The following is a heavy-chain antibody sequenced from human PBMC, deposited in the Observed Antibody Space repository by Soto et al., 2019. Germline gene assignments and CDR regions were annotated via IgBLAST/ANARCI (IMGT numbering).Heavy chain of an antibody. CDR1: GFTFSSYS. CDR3: ARDWEDRTYNWFDP. D-gene: IGHD1-26*01. J-gene: IGHJ5*02. CDR2: ISSSSSTI. Sequence: EVQLVESGGGLVQPGGSLRLSCAASGFTFSSYSMNWVRQAPGKGLEWVSYISSSSSTIHYADSVKGRFTISRDNAKNSLYLQMNSLRAEDTAVYYCARDWEDRTYNWFDPWGQGTLVTVSS. V-gene: IGHV3-48*01.